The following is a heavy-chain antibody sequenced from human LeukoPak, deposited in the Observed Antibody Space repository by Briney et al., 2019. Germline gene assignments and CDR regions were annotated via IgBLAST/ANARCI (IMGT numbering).Heavy chain of an antibody. D-gene: IGHD6-6*01. V-gene: IGHV4-31*03. CDR3: ARGYSSSYYFDY. J-gene: IGHJ4*02. CDR2: IYYSGST. Sequence: PSQTLSLTCTVSGGSISSGSYYWSWIRQHPGKGLEWIGYIYYSGSTYYNPSLKSRVTISVDTSKNQFSLKLSSVTAADTAVYYCARGYSSSYYFDYWGQGTLVTVSS. CDR1: GGSISSGSYY.